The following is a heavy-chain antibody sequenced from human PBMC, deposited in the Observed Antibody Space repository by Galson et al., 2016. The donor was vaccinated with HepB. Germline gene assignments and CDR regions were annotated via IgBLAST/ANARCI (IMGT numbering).Heavy chain of an antibody. CDR1: GGSISSGGYY. D-gene: IGHD3-22*01. J-gene: IGHJ6*03. CDR2: IYYSGST. Sequence: TLSLTCTVSGGSISSGGYYWSWIRQHPGKGLEWIGYIYYSGSTHYNPSLESRVTISVDTSKNQFSLKLSSVTAADTAVYYCARRAEYSSDSSAGFFYYHYLDVWGKGTTVTVSS. CDR3: ARRAEYSSDSSAGFFYYHYLDV. V-gene: IGHV4-31*03.